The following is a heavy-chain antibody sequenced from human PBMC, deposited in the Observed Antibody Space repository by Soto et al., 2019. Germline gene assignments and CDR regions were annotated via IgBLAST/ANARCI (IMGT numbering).Heavy chain of an antibody. D-gene: IGHD5-12*01. V-gene: IGHV3-15*01. CDR1: GFTFSNAW. Sequence: EVQLVESGGGLVKPGGSLRLSCAASGFTFSNAWMSWVRQAPGKGLEWVGRIKSKTDGGTTDYAAPVKGRFTISRYDSKNTLYLQMNSLKTEDTAVYYCTISGYVYAFDIWGQGTMVTVSS. CDR2: IKSKTDGGTT. CDR3: TISGYVYAFDI. J-gene: IGHJ3*02.